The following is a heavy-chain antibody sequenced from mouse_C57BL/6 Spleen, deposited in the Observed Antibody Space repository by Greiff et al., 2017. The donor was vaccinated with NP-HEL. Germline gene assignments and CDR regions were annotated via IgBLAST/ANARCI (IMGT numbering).Heavy chain of an antibody. Sequence: QVQLQQPGAELVKPGASVKLSCKASGYTFTSYWMQWVKQRPGQGLEWIGEIDPSDSYTNYNQKFKGKATLTVDTSSSTAYMQLSSLTTEDSAVYYCARGLGCGKYGAMDYWGQGTSVTVSS. CDR3: ARGLGCGKYGAMDY. D-gene: IGHD2-1*01. CDR1: GYTFTSYW. V-gene: IGHV1-50*01. J-gene: IGHJ4*01. CDR2: IDPSDSYT.